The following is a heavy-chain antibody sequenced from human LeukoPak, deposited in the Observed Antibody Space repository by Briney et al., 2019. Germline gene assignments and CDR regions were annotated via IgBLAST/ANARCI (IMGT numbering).Heavy chain of an antibody. CDR3: AKERYGYSYGKLYFDY. D-gene: IGHD5-18*01. V-gene: IGHV3-30*18. J-gene: IGHJ4*02. Sequence: GGSLRLSCPASGFTFSDYTMQWLRQAPGKGLEWVAVISYDGSNKYYADSVKGRFTISRDNSKNTLYLQMNSLRAEDTAVYYCAKERYGYSYGKLYFDYWGQGTLVTVSS. CDR2: ISYDGSNK. CDR1: GFTFSDYT.